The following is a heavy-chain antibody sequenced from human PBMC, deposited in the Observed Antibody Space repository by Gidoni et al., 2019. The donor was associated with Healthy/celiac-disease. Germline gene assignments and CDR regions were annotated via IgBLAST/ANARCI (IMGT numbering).Heavy chain of an antibody. J-gene: IGHJ6*02. CDR1: GGTFSSYA. V-gene: IGHV1-69*01. CDR2: IIPIFGTA. CDR3: ARGQWFGELDLYYYGMDV. Sequence: QVQLVQSGAEVKKPGSSVKVSCKASGGTFSSYAISWVRQAPGQGLEWMGGIIPIFGTANYAQKFQGRVTITADESTSTAYMELSSLRSEDTAVYYCARGQWFGELDLYYYGMDVWGQGTTVTVSS. D-gene: IGHD3-10*01.